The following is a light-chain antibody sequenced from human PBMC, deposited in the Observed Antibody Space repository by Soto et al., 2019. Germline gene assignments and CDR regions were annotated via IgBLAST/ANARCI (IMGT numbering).Light chain of an antibody. J-gene: IGLJ2*01. Sequence: QSALTQPRSVSGSPGQTVTISGTGTSSDVGGYNYVSWYQQHPGKAPKLMIYDVSKRPSGVPDRFSGSKSGNTASLTISGLQSEDQADYYCCSYAGSYTLGVFGGGTKLTVL. CDR2: DVS. CDR1: SSDVGGYNY. CDR3: CSYAGSYTLGV. V-gene: IGLV2-11*01.